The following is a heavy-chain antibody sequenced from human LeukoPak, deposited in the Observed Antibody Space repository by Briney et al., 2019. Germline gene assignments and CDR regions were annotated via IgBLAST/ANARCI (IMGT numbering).Heavy chain of an antibody. J-gene: IGHJ5*02. CDR2: MSGSGGSA. CDR3: AKEGRNCYSSGSYLDA. V-gene: IGHV3-23*01. D-gene: IGHD3-10*01. Sequence: PGGSLRLSCEASGFIFSIYAVNWVRQAPGKGLEWVSIMSGSGGSAYYADSVKGRFTISRDNSKNTVYLQMNNLRAEDTAVYFCAKEGRNCYSSGSYLDAWGQGTLVTVSS. CDR1: GFIFSIYA.